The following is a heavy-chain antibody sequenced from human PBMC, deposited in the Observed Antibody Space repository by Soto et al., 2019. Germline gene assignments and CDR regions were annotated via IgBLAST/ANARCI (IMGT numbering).Heavy chain of an antibody. V-gene: IGHV3-23*01. D-gene: IGHD2-2*01. Sequence: EVKLLESGGGLIQPGGSLRLSCAASGFRFSSFAMSWVRQAPGKGLEWVSAISGSGGSTYYADPVKGRFTISRDISKNTLFLQMNSLRAEDTAVYYCAKDVAVIVPAAVKGEFDYWGQGTMVTVSS. J-gene: IGHJ4*02. CDR2: ISGSGGST. CDR1: GFRFSSFA. CDR3: AKDVAVIVPAAVKGEFDY.